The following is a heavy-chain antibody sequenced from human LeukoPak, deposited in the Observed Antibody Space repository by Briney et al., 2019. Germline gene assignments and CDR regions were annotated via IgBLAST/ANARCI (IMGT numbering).Heavy chain of an antibody. D-gene: IGHD6-13*01. V-gene: IGHV4-39*01. J-gene: IGHJ6*02. CDR3: ARQLVQYYYGMDV. CDR2: IYYSGST. Sequence: PSETLSLTCTVSGGSISSSSYYWGWIRQPPGKGLEWIGSIYYSGSTYYNPSLKSRVTISVDTSKNQFSLKLSSVTAADTAVYYCARQLVQYYYGMDVWGQGTTVTVSS. CDR1: GGSISSSSYY.